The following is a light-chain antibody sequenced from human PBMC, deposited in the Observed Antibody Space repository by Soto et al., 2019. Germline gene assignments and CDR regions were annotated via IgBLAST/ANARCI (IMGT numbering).Light chain of an antibody. CDR2: EVS. CDR3: SSYSSSSPGV. V-gene: IGLV2-14*01. Sequence: QSVLTQPASVSGSPGQSITISCTGTSSDVGGYNYVSWYQQHPGKAPKLMIYEVSNRPSGVSNRFSGSKSGNTASLTISGPQAEDEADYYCSSYSSSSPGVFGTGTKLTVL. CDR1: SSDVGGYNY. J-gene: IGLJ1*01.